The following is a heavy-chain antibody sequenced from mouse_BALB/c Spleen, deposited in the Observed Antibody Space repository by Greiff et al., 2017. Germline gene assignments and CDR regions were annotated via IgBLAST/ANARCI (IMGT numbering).Heavy chain of an antibody. Sequence: EVQGVESGGGLVQPGGSRKLSCAASGFTFSSFGMHWVRQAPEKGLEWVAYISSGSSTIYYADTVKGRFTISRDNPKNTLFLQMTSLRSEDTAMYYCARSPYGSSYYFDYWGQGTTLTVSS. V-gene: IGHV5-17*02. J-gene: IGHJ2*01. CDR2: ISSGSSTI. CDR3: ARSPYGSSYYFDY. D-gene: IGHD1-1*01. CDR1: GFTFSSFG.